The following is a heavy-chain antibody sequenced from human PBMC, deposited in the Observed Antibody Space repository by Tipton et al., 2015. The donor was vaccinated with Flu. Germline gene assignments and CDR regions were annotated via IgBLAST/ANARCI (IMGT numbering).Heavy chain of an antibody. CDR1: GGSISSYY. CDR3: AREFSGWFDP. CDR2: IYTSGST. V-gene: IGHV4-4*07. D-gene: IGHD2/OR15-2a*01. Sequence: LRLSCTVSGGSISSYYWSWIRQPAGKGLEWIGRIYTSGSTNYNPSLKSRVTMSVDTSKNQFSLNLSSVTAADTAVYHCAREFSGWFDPWGQGTLVTVSS. J-gene: IGHJ5*02.